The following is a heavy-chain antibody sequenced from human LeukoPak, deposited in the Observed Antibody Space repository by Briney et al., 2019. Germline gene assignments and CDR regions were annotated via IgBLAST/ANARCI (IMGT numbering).Heavy chain of an antibody. Sequence: SETLSLTCTVSGGSILNYYWSWIRQPPGKGLEWIGYVYSSGSINYNPSLAGRATISIDTSKNQFSLKLSSVTAAGTAVYYCAGPSGSASDTEYFQNWGQGTLVTVSS. CDR1: GGSILNYY. CDR2: VYSSGSI. V-gene: IGHV4-59*08. D-gene: IGHD6-13*01. CDR3: AGPSGSASDTEYFQN. J-gene: IGHJ1*01.